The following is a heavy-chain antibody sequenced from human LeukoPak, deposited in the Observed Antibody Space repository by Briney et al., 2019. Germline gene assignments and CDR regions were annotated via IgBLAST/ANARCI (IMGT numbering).Heavy chain of an antibody. CDR2: ISAYNGNT. CDR3: ARALLGGDGKNYFDY. Sequence: ASVKVSCKASGYTFTTYGITWVRQAPGQGLEWMGWISAYNGNTKYAQKFQGRVTMTTDTSTSTAYMELSSLRSEDTAVYYCARALLGGDGKNYFDYWGQGTLVTVSS. CDR1: GYTFTTYG. J-gene: IGHJ4*02. V-gene: IGHV1-18*01. D-gene: IGHD2-21*02.